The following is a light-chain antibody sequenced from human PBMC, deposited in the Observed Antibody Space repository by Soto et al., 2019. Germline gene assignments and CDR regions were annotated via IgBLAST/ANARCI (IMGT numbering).Light chain of an antibody. Sequence: EIVLTQSPATLSLSPGERATLYCRASQSVSSDLAWYQQKPGQAPRLLIYDAANRATGIPARFSGSVSGTDVTLTISSLEPEDFAVYYCQQRSNWPPLTFGGGTKVEIK. CDR3: QQRSNWPPLT. CDR1: QSVSSD. J-gene: IGKJ4*01. V-gene: IGKV3-11*01. CDR2: DAA.